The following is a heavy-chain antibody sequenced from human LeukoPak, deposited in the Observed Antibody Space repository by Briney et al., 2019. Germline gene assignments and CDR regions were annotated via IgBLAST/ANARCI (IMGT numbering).Heavy chain of an antibody. CDR3: AKWSGTYYGYFDY. CDR2: ISGSGGST. CDR1: RFTFSSYT. Sequence: GGSLRLSCAASRFTFSSYTMSWVRQAPGKGLEWVSTISGSGGSTYYLDSVKGRFTISRDNSKNTLDLQVNSLRAEDTAVYYCAKWSGTYYGYFDYWGQGTLVTVSS. V-gene: IGHV3-23*01. J-gene: IGHJ4*02. D-gene: IGHD1-26*01.